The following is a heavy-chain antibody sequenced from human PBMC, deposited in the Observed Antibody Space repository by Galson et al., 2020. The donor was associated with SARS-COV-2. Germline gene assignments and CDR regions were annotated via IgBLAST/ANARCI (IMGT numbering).Heavy chain of an antibody. Sequence: GESLKISCVGSGFTFSSFAMHWVRQAPGKGLEWVAVVSYDETNKYYADSVQGRFIISRDNSKNRMYLQMSRLRPEDTAVYYCARDMGSGIVAPHRCSYYGMDVWGQGTTVTVSS. CDR1: GFTFSSFA. CDR2: VSYDETNK. CDR3: ARDMGSGIVAPHRCSYYGMDV. D-gene: IGHD2-15*01. V-gene: IGHV3-30-3*01. J-gene: IGHJ6*02.